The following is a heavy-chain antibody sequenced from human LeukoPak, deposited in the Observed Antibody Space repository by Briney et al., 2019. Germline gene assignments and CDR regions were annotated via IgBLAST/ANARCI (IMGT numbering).Heavy chain of an antibody. CDR1: GFTVSGHP. D-gene: IGHD3-16*01. J-gene: IGHJ6*02. CDR3: ARGGGLDV. Sequence: GGSLRLSCAASGFTVSGHPMSWVRQAPGKGLEWVASINHNGNVNYYVDSVKGRFTISRDNAKNSLYLQMSNLRAEDTAVYFCARGGGLDVWGQGATVTVSS. V-gene: IGHV3-7*03. CDR2: INHNGNVN.